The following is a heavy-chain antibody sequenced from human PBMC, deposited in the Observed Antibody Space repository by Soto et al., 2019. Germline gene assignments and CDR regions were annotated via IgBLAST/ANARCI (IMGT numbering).Heavy chain of an antibody. Sequence: AQVKVSCKASGYTFTSYGISWVRQAPGQGLEWMGWISAYNGNTNYAQKLQGRVTMTTDTSTSTAYMELRSLRSDDTAVYYCARDRTIYYYGSGSYSFGDAFDIWGQGTMVTVSS. V-gene: IGHV1-18*01. D-gene: IGHD3-10*01. CDR3: ARDRTIYYYGSGSYSFGDAFDI. J-gene: IGHJ3*02. CDR1: GYTFTSYG. CDR2: ISAYNGNT.